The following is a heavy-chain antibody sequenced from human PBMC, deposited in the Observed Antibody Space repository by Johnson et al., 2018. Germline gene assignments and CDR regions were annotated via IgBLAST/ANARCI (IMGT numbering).Heavy chain of an antibody. CDR3: GRDQRAYGEIDY. D-gene: IGHD4-17*01. Sequence: QVQLVESGAEVKKPGASVKVSCKASDYTFTKYGISWVRQAPGQGLEWVGWISAYNGNTNSAQNFQGRVTMTTDTSTNTAYMELRSLRSDDTAVYYWGRDQRAYGEIDYWGQGTLVTVSS. CDR2: ISAYNGNT. CDR1: DYTFTKYG. J-gene: IGHJ4*02. V-gene: IGHV1-18*01.